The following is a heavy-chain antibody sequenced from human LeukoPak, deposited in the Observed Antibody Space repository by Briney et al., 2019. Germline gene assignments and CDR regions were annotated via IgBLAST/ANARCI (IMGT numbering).Heavy chain of an antibody. CDR2: ISYDGSNK. J-gene: IGHJ2*01. V-gene: IGHV3-30-3*01. CDR1: GFTFSSYA. Sequence: HPGGSLRLSCAASGFTFSSYAMHWVRQAPGKGLEWVAVISYDGSNKYYADSVKGRFTISRDNSKNTLYLQMNSLRAEDTAVYYCARSNGDHVLKDWYFDLWGRGTLVTVSS. D-gene: IGHD4-17*01. CDR3: ARSNGDHVLKDWYFDL.